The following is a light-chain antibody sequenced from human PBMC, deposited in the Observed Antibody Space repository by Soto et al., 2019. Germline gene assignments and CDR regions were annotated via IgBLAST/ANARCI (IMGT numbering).Light chain of an antibody. V-gene: IGKV1-5*01. CDR3: QQYNGYSAWT. J-gene: IGKJ1*01. CDR1: QSVSSW. Sequence: GDRVTITCLASQSVSSWLAWYQQKPGKAPKFLIYDASSLESGVPSRFSGSGAGTEFTLTISSLQPDDYATYYCQQYNGYSAWTFGQGTKVDI. CDR2: DAS.